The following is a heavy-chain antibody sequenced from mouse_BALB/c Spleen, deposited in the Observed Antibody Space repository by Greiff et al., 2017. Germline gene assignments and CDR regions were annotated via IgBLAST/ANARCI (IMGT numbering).Heavy chain of an antibody. CDR2: SRNKANDYTT. V-gene: IGHV7-1*02. CDR3: ARDADGYSPLWYFDV. CDR1: GFTFSDFY. Sequence: EVKLMESGGGLVQPGGSLRLSCATSGFTFSDFYMEWVRQPPGKRLEWIAASRNKANDYTTEYSASVKGRFIVSRDTSQSILYLQMNALRAEDTAIYYCARDADGYSPLWYFDVWGAGTTVTVSS. D-gene: IGHD2-3*01. J-gene: IGHJ1*01.